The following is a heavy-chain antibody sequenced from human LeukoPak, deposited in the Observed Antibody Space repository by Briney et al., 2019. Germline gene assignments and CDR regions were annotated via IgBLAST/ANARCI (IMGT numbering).Heavy chain of an antibody. CDR3: ARDWCDSGSYCRGAGLDI. V-gene: IGHV3-7*01. Sequence: RSLRLSCEASRFTISDYYMSWVRQAPGQGLDWVANIKADGSTANYVDTVEGRFIISRDNARISLHLQLNSLRAEDTAVYYCARDWCDSGSYCRGAGLDIWGQGTMVTVSS. CDR2: IKADGSTA. CDR1: RFTISDYY. J-gene: IGHJ3*02. D-gene: IGHD3-10*01.